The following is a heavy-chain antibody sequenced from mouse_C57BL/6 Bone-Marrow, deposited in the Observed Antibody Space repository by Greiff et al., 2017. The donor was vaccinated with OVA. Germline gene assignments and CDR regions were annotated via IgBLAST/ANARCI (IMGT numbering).Heavy chain of an antibody. CDR2: IYPGSGST. CDR1: GYTFTSYW. V-gene: IGHV1-55*01. Sequence: QVQLQQPGAELVKPGASVKMSCKASGYTFTSYWITWVKQRPGQGLEWIGDIYPGSGSTNYNEKFKSKATLTVDTSSSTAYMQLSSLTSEDSEVYYCAREVIYYGNYYAMDYWGQGTSVTVSS. CDR3: AREVIYYGNYYAMDY. D-gene: IGHD2-1*01. J-gene: IGHJ4*01.